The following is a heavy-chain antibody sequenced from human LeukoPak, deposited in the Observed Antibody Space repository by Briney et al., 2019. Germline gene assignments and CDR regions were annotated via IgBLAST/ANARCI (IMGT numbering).Heavy chain of an antibody. D-gene: IGHD2-8*01. CDR3: AREGGTNWFDP. CDR1: GFTFSSYA. CDR2: IRSSGSST. J-gene: IGHJ5*02. V-gene: IGHV3-48*04. Sequence: GGSLTLSCSASGFTFSSYAMHWIRQAPGKGLEWVSYIRSSGSSTDYADSVKGRFTISRDNAKNSLYLQMNSLRAEDTAVYYCAREGGTNWFDPWGQGTLGSVSS.